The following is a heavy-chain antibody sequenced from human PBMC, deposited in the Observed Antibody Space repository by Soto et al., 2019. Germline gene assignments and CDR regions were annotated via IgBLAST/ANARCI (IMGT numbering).Heavy chain of an antibody. J-gene: IGHJ3*02. Sequence: GGSRRLSCSASGFTYRSDAMSWFRQAPGKGLEWVSAISGSGGSTYYADSVKGRVSVSRDNAKNSLFLEMNSLRVDDTAVYYCARETLRDAIDIWGQGTMVTVS. CDR3: ARETLRDAIDI. CDR2: ISGSGGST. V-gene: IGHV3-23*01. CDR1: GFTYRSDA. D-gene: IGHD1-26*01.